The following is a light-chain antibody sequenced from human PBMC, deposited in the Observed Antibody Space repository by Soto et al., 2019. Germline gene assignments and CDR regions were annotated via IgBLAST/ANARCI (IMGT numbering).Light chain of an antibody. J-gene: IGKJ2*01. V-gene: IGKV1-17*01. CDR3: QNHKTYPRT. CDR2: AAS. CDR1: QGVRND. Sequence: EIQMTQSPSSLSASVGDRVTISCRASQGVRNDLGWYQQKPGQAPKLLIYAASTLTSGVPSRFSGSGSGTEFTLTISSLQHEEFATYYWQNHKTYPRTFGQGTKMEIK.